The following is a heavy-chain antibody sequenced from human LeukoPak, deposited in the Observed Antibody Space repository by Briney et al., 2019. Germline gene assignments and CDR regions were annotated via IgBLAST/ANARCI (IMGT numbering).Heavy chain of an antibody. CDR2: INPSGGST. J-gene: IGHJ4*02. CDR1: GYTFTSYY. V-gene: IGHV1-46*01. CDR3: AREGTIFGVVIFFDY. D-gene: IGHD3-3*01. Sequence: ASVKVSCKASGYTFTSYYMRRVRQAPGQGLEWMGIINPSGGSTSYAQKFQGRVTMTRDTSTSTVYMELSSLRSEDTAVYYCAREGTIFGVVIFFDYWGQGTLVTVSS.